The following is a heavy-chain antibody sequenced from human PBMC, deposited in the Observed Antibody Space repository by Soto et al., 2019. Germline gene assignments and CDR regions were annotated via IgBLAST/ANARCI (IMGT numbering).Heavy chain of an antibody. D-gene: IGHD1-26*01. V-gene: IGHV4-34*01. CDR2: INHSGSA. J-gene: IGHJ4*02. Sequence: QVQLQQSGAGLLKPSETLSLTCDVYGGSFSDYIWTWIRQTPGKGLQWIGQINHSGSANYNPSLTSRVNISVHTSSSQFSLELSSVTAADTAVYYCARGLISGSHYSGGWYYFDSWGQGTQVTVSS. CDR1: GGSFSDYI. CDR3: ARGLISGSHYSGGWYYFDS.